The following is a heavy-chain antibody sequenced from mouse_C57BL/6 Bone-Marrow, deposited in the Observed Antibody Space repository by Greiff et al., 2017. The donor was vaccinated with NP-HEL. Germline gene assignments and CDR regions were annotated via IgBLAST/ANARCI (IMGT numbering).Heavy chain of an antibody. CDR1: GYTFTSYW. CDR2: IYPSDSET. D-gene: IGHD1-1*01. CDR3: AREGYYYGSSYGWFAY. Sequence: QVQLQQPGAELVRPGSSVKLSCKASGYTFTSYWMDWVKQRPGQGLEWIGNIYPSDSETHYNQKFKDKATLTVDKSSSTAYKQLSSLTSEDSAVYYCAREGYYYGSSYGWFAYWGQGTLVTVSA. V-gene: IGHV1-61*01. J-gene: IGHJ3*01.